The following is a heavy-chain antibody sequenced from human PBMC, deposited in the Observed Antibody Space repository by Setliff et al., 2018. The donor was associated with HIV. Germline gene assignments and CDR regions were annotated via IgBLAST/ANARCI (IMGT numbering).Heavy chain of an antibody. J-gene: IGHJ3*02. CDR3: ARDRIEFVAEDPHDVFDI. D-gene: IGHD5-12*01. CDR2: IHTSGNT. V-gene: IGHV4-4*07. CDR1: GHSISGYY. Sequence: SEILSLTCSVSGHSISGYYWSWIRQPAGRGLEWIGRIHTSGNTNYNPSLRGRVTMSVDMSKNQFSLKLTSVSAADTAVYYCARDRIEFVAEDPHDVFDIWGRGTLVTVSS.